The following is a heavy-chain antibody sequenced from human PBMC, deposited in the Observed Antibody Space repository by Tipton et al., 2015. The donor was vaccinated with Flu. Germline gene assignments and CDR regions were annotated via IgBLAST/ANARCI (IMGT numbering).Heavy chain of an antibody. V-gene: IGHV1-18*01. D-gene: IGHD1-26*01. CDR3: ARDKGVGATYALDY. CDR2: ISAKNGDT. J-gene: IGHJ4*02. Sequence: QLVQSGAEVKKPGASVKVSCKASGYTFSTYGISWVRQAPGQGLEWMGWISAKNGDTNYAHNHQGRVTMTTDTSTSTAYMDLWRLTSDDTAVYYCARDKGVGATYALDYWGQGTLVTVSS. CDR1: GYTFSTYG.